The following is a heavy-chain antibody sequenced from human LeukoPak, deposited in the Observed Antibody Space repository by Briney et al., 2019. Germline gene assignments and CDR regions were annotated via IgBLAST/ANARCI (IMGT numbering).Heavy chain of an antibody. D-gene: IGHD3-22*01. CDR2: INPNSGGT. Sequence: ASVKVSCKASGYTFTGYYMHWVRQAPGQGLERMGRINPNSGGTNYAQKFQGRVTMTRDTSISTAYMELSRLRSDDTAVYYCARDSSGYQLDYWGQGTLVTVSS. CDR1: GYTFTGYY. V-gene: IGHV1-2*06. CDR3: ARDSSGYQLDY. J-gene: IGHJ4*02.